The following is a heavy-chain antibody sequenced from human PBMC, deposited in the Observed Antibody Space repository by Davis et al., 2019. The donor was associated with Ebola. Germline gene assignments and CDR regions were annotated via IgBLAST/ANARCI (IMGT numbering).Heavy chain of an antibody. Sequence: SETLSLTCTVSGGSVSSGYYYWSWVRQPPGKGLEWIGYIYYSGSTKNNPSLKSRVTISVDTSKNQFSLKLSSVTTADTAVYYCASLDYGGNSGLDYWGQGTLVTVSS. J-gene: IGHJ4*02. CDR2: IYYSGST. V-gene: IGHV4-61*01. CDR3: ASLDYGGNSGLDY. CDR1: GGSVSSGYYY. D-gene: IGHD4-23*01.